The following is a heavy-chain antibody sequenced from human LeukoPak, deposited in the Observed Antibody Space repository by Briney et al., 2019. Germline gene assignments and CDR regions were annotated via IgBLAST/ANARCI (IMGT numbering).Heavy chain of an antibody. CDR3: ARGWGGRYFDWLLPTHAFDI. Sequence: PSETLSLTCTVSGGSISSYYWSWIRQPPGKGLEWIGEINHSGSTNYNPSLKSRVTISVDTSKNQFSLKLSSVTAADTAVYYCARGWGGRYFDWLLPTHAFDIWGQGTMVTVSS. D-gene: IGHD3-9*01. J-gene: IGHJ3*02. CDR1: GGSISSYY. CDR2: INHSGST. V-gene: IGHV4-34*01.